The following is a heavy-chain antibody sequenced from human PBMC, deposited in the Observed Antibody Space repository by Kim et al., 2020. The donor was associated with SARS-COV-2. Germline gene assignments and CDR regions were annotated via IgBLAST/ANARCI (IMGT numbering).Heavy chain of an antibody. D-gene: IGHD6-19*01. CDR2: IYYSGST. CDR1: GGSISSYY. J-gene: IGHJ4*02. Sequence: SETLSLTCTVSGGSISSYYWSWIRQPPGKGLEWIGYIYYSGSTNYNPSLKSRVTISVDTSKNQFSLKLSSVTAADTAVYYCARERASGWWDYWGQGTLVTVSS. V-gene: IGHV4-59*13. CDR3: ARERASGWWDY.